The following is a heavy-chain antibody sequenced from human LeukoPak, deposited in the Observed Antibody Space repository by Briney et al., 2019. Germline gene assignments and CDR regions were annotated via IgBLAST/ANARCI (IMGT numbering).Heavy chain of an antibody. V-gene: IGHV4-59*08. D-gene: IGHD6-13*01. CDR2: IYYSGST. Sequence: SETLSLTCTVSGGSISSYYWSWIRQPPGKGLGWIGYIYYSGSTNYNPSLKSRVTISVDTSKNQFSRKLSSVTAADTAVYYCAEEGRRMAAAGTGKGLDYWGPGTLVPVSS. J-gene: IGHJ4*02. CDR1: GGSISSYY. CDR3: AEEGRRMAAAGTGKGLDY.